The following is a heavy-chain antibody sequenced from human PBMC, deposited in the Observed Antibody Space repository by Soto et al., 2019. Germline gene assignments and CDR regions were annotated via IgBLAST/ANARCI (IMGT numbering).Heavy chain of an antibody. J-gene: IGHJ5*02. CDR2: ISAYNGNT. D-gene: IGHD3-3*01. Sequence: VASVKASCRVSGYTFTSYGISWVRQAPGQGLEWMGWISAYNGNTNYAQKLQGRVTMTTDTSTSTAYMELRSLRYDDTAVYYCSLTLRFLYWVPWFDPWVQGTLGTDS. V-gene: IGHV1-18*01. CDR1: GYTFTSYG. CDR3: SLTLRFLYWVPWFDP.